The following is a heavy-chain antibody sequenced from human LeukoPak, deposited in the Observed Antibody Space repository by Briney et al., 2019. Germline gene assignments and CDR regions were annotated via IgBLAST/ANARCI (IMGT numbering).Heavy chain of an antibody. CDR3: ARDFGLRCSGGTCYSVYYYGMDV. CDR1: GFSFSNYT. D-gene: IGHD2-15*01. J-gene: IGHJ6*04. Sequence: GGSLRLSRSASGFSFSNYTMYWVRQAPGKGLEWVANIKQGGSEKYYVDSVKGRFTISRDNAKNSLYLQMNSLRAEDTAVYYCARDFGLRCSGGTCYSVYYYGMDVWGKGTTVTVSS. CDR2: IKQGGSEK. V-gene: IGHV3-7*03.